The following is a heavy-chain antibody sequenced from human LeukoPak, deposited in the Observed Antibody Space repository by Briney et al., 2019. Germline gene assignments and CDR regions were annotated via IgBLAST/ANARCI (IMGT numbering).Heavy chain of an antibody. D-gene: IGHD4-17*01. CDR2: TYYSGST. J-gene: IGHJ4*02. Sequence: VKPSETLSLTCTVSGGSISSYYWSWIRQPPGKGLEWIGYTYYSGSTNYNPSLKSRVTISVDTSKNQFSPKLSSVTAADTAVYYCASGLISYGDYGEFDYWGQGTLVTVSS. CDR3: ASGLISYGDYGEFDY. V-gene: IGHV4-59*01. CDR1: GGSISSYY.